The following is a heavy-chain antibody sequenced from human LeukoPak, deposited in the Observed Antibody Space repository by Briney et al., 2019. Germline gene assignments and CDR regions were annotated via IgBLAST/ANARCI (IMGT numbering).Heavy chain of an antibody. CDR3: AKTGQRYGYYDY. J-gene: IGHJ4*02. CDR2: ISGSGIGT. Sequence: GGSLRLSCAASGFTFSTHAMSWVRQAPVKGLEWVSTISGSGIGTYYADSVKGRFTISRDNSKNTLFLEMNSLRAEGTAVYYCAKTGQRYGYYDYRGQGTLVTVSS. V-gene: IGHV3-23*01. D-gene: IGHD3-22*01. CDR1: GFTFSTHA.